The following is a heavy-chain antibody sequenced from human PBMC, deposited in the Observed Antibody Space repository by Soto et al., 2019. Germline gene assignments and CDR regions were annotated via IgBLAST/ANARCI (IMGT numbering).Heavy chain of an antibody. CDR3: AREENYDFWSGYPDYYYGMDV. Sequence: GASVKVSCKASGYTFTSYYIHWVRQAPGQGLEWMGIINPSGGSTSYAQKFQGRVTMTRDTSTSTVYMELSSLRSEDTAVYYCAREENYDFWSGYPDYYYGMDVWGQGPTITVYS. V-gene: IGHV1-46*01. CDR2: INPSGGST. J-gene: IGHJ6*02. D-gene: IGHD3-3*01. CDR1: GYTFTSYY.